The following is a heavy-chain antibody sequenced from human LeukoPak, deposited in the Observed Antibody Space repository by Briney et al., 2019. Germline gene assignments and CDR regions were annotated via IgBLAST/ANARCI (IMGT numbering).Heavy chain of an antibody. CDR3: AGTMVRGVITDAFDI. Sequence: SETLSLTCTVSGGSISSYYWSWIRQPPGKGLEWIGYIYYSGSTNYNPSLKSRVTISVDTSKNQFSLKLSSVTAADTAVYYCAGTMVRGVITDAFDIWGQGTMVTVSS. J-gene: IGHJ3*02. D-gene: IGHD3-10*01. V-gene: IGHV4-59*08. CDR1: GGSISSYY. CDR2: IYYSGST.